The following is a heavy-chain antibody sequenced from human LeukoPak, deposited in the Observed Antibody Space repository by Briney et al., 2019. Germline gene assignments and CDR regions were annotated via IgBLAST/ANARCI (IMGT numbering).Heavy chain of an antibody. J-gene: IGHJ5*02. D-gene: IGHD3-22*01. Sequence: QPGGSLRLSCAASGFTFSSYGMHWVRQAPGKGPEWVAFIRYDGTNKYYAESVKGRFTISRDNSKNTLYVQMNSLRAEDTAVYYCANGNYYDSSAYNWLDPWGQGTLVTVSS. CDR1: GFTFSSYG. CDR3: ANGNYYDSSAYNWLDP. V-gene: IGHV3-30*02. CDR2: IRYDGTNK.